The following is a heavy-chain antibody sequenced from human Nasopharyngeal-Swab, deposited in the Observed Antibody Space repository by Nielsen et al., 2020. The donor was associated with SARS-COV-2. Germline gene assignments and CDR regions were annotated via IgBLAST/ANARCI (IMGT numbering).Heavy chain of an antibody. V-gene: IGHV5-51*01. Sequence: GESLKISCKGFGYTFTNSWIGWVRQMPGKGLEWMGIIYPGDSDTRYSPSFPGQVIISADKSVNTTYLQWSSLKASDSAIYYCATTYCSAYTCYSFDNWGRGTLVTVSS. CDR3: ATTYCSAYTCYSFDN. J-gene: IGHJ4*02. CDR2: IYPGDSDT. CDR1: GYTFTNSW. D-gene: IGHD2-15*01.